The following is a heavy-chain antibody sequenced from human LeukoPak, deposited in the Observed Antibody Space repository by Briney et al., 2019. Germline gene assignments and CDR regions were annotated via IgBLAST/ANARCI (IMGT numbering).Heavy chain of an antibody. J-gene: IGHJ4*02. CDR1: GFTFSDYY. CDR3: ARDQATTVTNLDY. Sequence: GGSLRLSCAASGFTFSDYYTSWIRQAPGKGLEWVSYISSSGSTIYYADSVKGRFTISRDNAKNSLYLQMNSLRAEDTAVYYCARDQATTVTNLDYWGQGTLVTVSS. CDR2: ISSSGSTI. V-gene: IGHV3-11*04. D-gene: IGHD4-17*01.